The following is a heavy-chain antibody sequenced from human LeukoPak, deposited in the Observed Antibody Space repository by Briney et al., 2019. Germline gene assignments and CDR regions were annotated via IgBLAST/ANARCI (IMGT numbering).Heavy chain of an antibody. D-gene: IGHD3-10*01. V-gene: IGHV1-46*01. CDR1: GYTFSSNY. J-gene: IGHJ6*03. CDR2: INPSGGST. CDR3: ARGPRITLVRGGQWYYYMDV. Sequence: ASVKVSCTASGYTFSSNYMHWVRQAPGQGLEWMGIINPSGGSTNYAQKFQGRVTMTRDTSTSTVCMELSSLRSEDTAVYYCARGPRITLVRGGQWYYYMDVWGKGTTVTISS.